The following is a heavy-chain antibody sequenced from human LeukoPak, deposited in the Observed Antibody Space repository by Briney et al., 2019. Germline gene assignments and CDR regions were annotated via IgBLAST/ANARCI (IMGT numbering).Heavy chain of an antibody. V-gene: IGHV1-8*03. CDR2: MNPNSGNT. CDR3: ARRVPTTAYCGGDCHRRWFDP. CDR1: GYTFTSYD. Sequence: ASVKVSCKASGYTFTSYDINWVRQATGQGLEWMGWMNPNSGNTGYAQKFQGRVTITRNTSISTAYMELSSLRSEDTAVYYCARRVPTTAYCGGDCHRRWFDPWGQGTLVTVSS. D-gene: IGHD2-21*01. J-gene: IGHJ5*02.